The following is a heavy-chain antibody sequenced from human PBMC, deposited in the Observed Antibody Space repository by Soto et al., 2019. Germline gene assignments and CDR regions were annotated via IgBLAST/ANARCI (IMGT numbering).Heavy chain of an antibody. V-gene: IGHV4-34*01. CDR1: GGSFSGYY. D-gene: IGHD5-18*01. Sequence: SETLSLTCAVYGGSFSGYYWSWIRQPPGKGLEWIGEINHSGSTNYNPSLKSRVTISVDTSKNQFSLKLSSVTAADTAVYYCARRINVDTAMVSNPVDYWGQGTLVTISS. CDR2: INHSGST. J-gene: IGHJ4*02. CDR3: ARRINVDTAMVSNPVDY.